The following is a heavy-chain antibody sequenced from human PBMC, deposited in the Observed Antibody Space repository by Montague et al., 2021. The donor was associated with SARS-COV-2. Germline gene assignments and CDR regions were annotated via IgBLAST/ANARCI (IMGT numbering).Heavy chain of an antibody. CDR2: IYDGGAD. J-gene: IGHJ3*02. CDR3: VRDHPYGGPRGAYDI. V-gene: IGHV4-59*01. Sequence: SDTLSLTCTVSGGSITGYYWSWLRRSPGKGLEWIAYIYDGGADNYNPSLGSRVTISTDTSKNQLSLKVNSVTAADTAVYYCVRDHPYGGPRGAYDIWGQGTVVTVSS. CDR1: GGSITGYY. D-gene: IGHD4-23*01.